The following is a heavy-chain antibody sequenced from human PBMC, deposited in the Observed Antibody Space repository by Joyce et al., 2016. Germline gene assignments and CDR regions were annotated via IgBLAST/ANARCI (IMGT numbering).Heavy chain of an antibody. V-gene: IGHV3-7*01. Sequence: EVQLVESGGGLVQPGGLLRLSCAASGFTFSNHWRTWVRKAPGKGPEWVANIKPDGSEKYYVGSVKGRFTISRDNAKNSLSLLMNSLRVDDTAVYYCATGGGMDVWGQGTTVTVSS. CDR2: IKPDGSEK. CDR3: ATGGGMDV. J-gene: IGHJ6*02. CDR1: GFTFSNHW.